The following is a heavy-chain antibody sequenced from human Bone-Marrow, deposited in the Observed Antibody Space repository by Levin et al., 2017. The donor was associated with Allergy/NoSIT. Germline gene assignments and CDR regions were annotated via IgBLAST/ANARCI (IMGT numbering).Heavy chain of an antibody. Sequence: GESLKISCAASGFTFSSYGMHWVRQAPGKGLEWVAVISYDGSNKYYADSVKGRFTISRDNSKNTLYLQMNSLRAEDTAVYYCAKDHFRVVVPAATEFDYWGQGTLVTVSS. J-gene: IGHJ4*02. CDR3: AKDHFRVVVPAATEFDY. CDR2: ISYDGSNK. D-gene: IGHD2-2*01. V-gene: IGHV3-30*18. CDR1: GFTFSSYG.